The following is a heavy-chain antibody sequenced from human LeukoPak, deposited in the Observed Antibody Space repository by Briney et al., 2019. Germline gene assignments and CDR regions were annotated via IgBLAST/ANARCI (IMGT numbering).Heavy chain of an antibody. D-gene: IGHD3-10*01. Sequence: GGSLRLSCAASGFTVSSNYMSWVRQAPGKGLEWVSAISGSGGSTYYADSVKGRFTISRDNSKNTLYLQMNSLRAEDTAVYYCAKVLGVYYYGMDVWGQGTTVTVSS. CDR2: ISGSGGST. V-gene: IGHV3-23*01. J-gene: IGHJ6*02. CDR3: AKVLGVYYYGMDV. CDR1: GFTVSSNY.